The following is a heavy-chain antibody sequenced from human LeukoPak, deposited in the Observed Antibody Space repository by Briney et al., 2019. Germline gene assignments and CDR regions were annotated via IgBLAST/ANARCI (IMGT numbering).Heavy chain of an antibody. J-gene: IGHJ4*02. D-gene: IGHD3-22*01. CDR3: ARDLRVIYYYDSSGFPQGY. CDR1: GYTFTGYY. V-gene: IGHV1-18*04. CDR2: ISAYNGNT. Sequence: GASVKVSCKASGYTFTGYYMHWVRQAPGQGLEWMGWISAYNGNTNYAQKLQGRVTMTTDTSTSTAYMELRSLRSDDTAVYYCARDLRVIYYYDSSGFPQGYWGQGTLVTVSS.